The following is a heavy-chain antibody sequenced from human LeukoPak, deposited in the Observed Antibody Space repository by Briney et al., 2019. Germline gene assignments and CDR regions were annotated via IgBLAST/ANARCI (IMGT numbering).Heavy chain of an antibody. J-gene: IGHJ4*02. CDR2: IRHDGSNK. D-gene: IGHD2-2*01. CDR3: AKDDVGYCSSTSCRAYFDY. Sequence: GGSLRLSCAASGFTFGSYGMHWVRQAPGKGLEWVACIRHDGSNKYYADSVKGRFTISRDNSKNTLYLQMNSLRAEDTAVYYCAKDDVGYCSSTSCRAYFDYWGQGTQVTVSS. V-gene: IGHV3-30*02. CDR1: GFTFGSYG.